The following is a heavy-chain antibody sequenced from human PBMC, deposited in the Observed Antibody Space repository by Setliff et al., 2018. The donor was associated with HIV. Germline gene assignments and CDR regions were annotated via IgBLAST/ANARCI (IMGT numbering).Heavy chain of an antibody. V-gene: IGHV1-3*03. J-gene: IGHJ4*02. Sequence: GASVKVSCKASGYTFINHAMHWVRQAPGQRLEWMGWIKVGSGETQYSQELQGRFSISRDNSKNTLYLQMNSLRAEDTAVYYCASEDYDLLTGYRGGSPGDYWGQGTLVTVSS. CDR3: ASEDYDLLTGYRGGSPGDY. CDR1: GYTFINHA. CDR2: IKVGSGET. D-gene: IGHD3-9*01.